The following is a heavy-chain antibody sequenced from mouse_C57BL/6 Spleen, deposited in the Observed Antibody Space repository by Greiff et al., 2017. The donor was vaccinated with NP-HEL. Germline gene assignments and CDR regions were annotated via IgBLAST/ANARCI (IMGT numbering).Heavy chain of an antibody. D-gene: IGHD2-2*01. CDR2: IYPKDGST. J-gene: IGHJ3*01. V-gene: IGHV1-85*01. CDR1: GYTFTSYE. CDR3: ARSRYGYDVGGFAY. Sequence: QVQLQQSGPELVKPGASVKLSCKASGYTFTSYEINWVKQRPGQGLEWIGEIYPKDGSTTYNEKFKGKATLTVDTSSSTAYMELHSLTSEDSAVYYCARSRYGYDVGGFAYWGQGTLVTVSA.